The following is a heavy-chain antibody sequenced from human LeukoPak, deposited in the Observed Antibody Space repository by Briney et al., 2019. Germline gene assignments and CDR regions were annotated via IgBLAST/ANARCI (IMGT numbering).Heavy chain of an antibody. Sequence: PGGSLRLSCAASGFTFSNAWMSWVRQAPGKGLEWVGRIKSKTDGGTTDYAARVKGRFTISRDDSKNTLYLQMNSLKTEDTAVYYCTIRTIIGSFDHWGQGTLVPVSS. D-gene: IGHD2-2*01. J-gene: IGHJ4*02. CDR2: IKSKTDGGTT. V-gene: IGHV3-15*01. CDR3: TIRTIIGSFDH. CDR1: GFTFSNAW.